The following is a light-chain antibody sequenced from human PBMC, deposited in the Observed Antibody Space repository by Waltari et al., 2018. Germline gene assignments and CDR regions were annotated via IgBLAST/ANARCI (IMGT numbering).Light chain of an antibody. CDR3: QHYVRLPVT. J-gene: IGKJ1*01. Sequence: EGVLTQSPGPLSLSPGERATLSCRTSQRVGRSLAGYQQKPGQAPRLLIYAASTRATGIPDRFSGSGSGTDFSLTITRLEPEDFAVYYCQHYVRLPVTFGQGTKVEIK. V-gene: IGKV3-20*01. CDR2: AAS. CDR1: QRVGRS.